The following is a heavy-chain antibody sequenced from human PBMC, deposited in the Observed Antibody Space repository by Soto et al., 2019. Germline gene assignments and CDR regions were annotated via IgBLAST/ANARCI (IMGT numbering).Heavy chain of an antibody. Sequence: GASVKVSCKASGGTFSSYAISWVRQARGQGLEWMGGIIPILGTANYAQKFQGRVAITADESTSTAYMELSSLRSEDTAVYYCARGGLNWLGSGGQGTLVTVSS. CDR1: GGTFSSYA. CDR3: ARGGLNWLGS. CDR2: IIPILGTA. J-gene: IGHJ5*01. V-gene: IGHV1-69*13.